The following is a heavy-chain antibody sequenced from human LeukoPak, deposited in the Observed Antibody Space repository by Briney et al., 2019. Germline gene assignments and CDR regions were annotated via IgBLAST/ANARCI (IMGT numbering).Heavy chain of an antibody. CDR1: GFTFSSYA. CDR2: ISGSGGST. J-gene: IGHJ6*02. CDR3: AKVRVFDFWSGYYHYYYGMDV. D-gene: IGHD3-3*01. V-gene: IGHV3-23*01. Sequence: PGGSLRLSCAASGFTFSSYAMSWVRQAPGKGLEWVSAISGSGGSTYYADSVKGRFTISRDNSKNTLYLQMNSLRAEGTAVYYCAKVRVFDFWSGYYHYYYGMDVWGQGTTVTVSS.